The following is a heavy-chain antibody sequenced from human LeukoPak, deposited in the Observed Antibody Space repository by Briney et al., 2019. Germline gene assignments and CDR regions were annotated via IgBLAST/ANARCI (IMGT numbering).Heavy chain of an antibody. CDR2: IYYSGST. D-gene: IGHD5-18*01. V-gene: IGHV4-59*01. CDR1: GGSISSYS. Sequence: SETLSLTCTVPGGSISSYSWSWIGQPPGKGLEGMGYIYYSGSTNYNPSLKSRVTISVDTSTNQFSLKLSSVTAADTAVYYCAREGSFTGYANWFDPWGQGTLVTVSS. J-gene: IGHJ5*02. CDR3: AREGSFTGYANWFDP.